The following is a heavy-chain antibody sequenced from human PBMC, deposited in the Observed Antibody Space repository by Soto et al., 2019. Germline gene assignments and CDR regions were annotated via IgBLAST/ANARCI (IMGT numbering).Heavy chain of an antibody. D-gene: IGHD5-12*01. CDR2: IKQDGTEK. J-gene: IGHJ4*02. CDR1: GFTFSNYW. V-gene: IGHV3-7*01. Sequence: EVQLVESGGGLVQPAGSLRLSCAASGFTFSNYWMSWVRQAPGKGLEWVANIKQDGTEKNYVDSVRGRFTISRDNAKNSLDLQMNSLTAEDTAVYYCASVAIWGQGTLVTVSS. CDR3: ASVAI.